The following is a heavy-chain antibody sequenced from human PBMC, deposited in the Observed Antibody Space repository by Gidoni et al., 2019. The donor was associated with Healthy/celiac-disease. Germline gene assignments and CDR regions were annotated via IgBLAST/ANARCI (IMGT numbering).Heavy chain of an antibody. J-gene: IGHJ4*02. V-gene: IGHV3-23*01. CDR2: SSGSGGST. CDR3: AKDLGVPGSGWRRGGLFDY. CDR1: GFTFSSYA. Sequence: EVQLLESGGGLVQPGGSLRLSCAASGFTFSSYALSWVRQAPGKGLEWVSASSGSGGSTYYADSVKGRFTISRDNSKNTLYLQMNSLRAEDTAVYYCAKDLGVPGSGWRRGGLFDYWGQGTLVTVSS. D-gene: IGHD6-19*01.